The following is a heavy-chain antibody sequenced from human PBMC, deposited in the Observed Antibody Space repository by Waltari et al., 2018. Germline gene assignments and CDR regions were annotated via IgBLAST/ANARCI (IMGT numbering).Heavy chain of an antibody. J-gene: IGHJ4*02. CDR3: ARRAEDFWSGGPLYFDY. CDR2: IYHSGST. Sequence: QVQLQESGPGLVKPSGTLSLTCAVSGGSISSSNWWSWVRQPPGKGLEWIGEIYHSGSTYYNPSLKSRVTISVDTSKNQFSLKLGSVTAADTAVYYCARRAEDFWSGGPLYFDYWGQGTLVTVSS. V-gene: IGHV4-4*02. D-gene: IGHD3-3*01. CDR1: GGSISSSNW.